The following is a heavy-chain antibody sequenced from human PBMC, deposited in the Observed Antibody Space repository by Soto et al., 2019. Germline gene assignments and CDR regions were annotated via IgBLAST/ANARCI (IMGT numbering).Heavy chain of an antibody. D-gene: IGHD3-10*01. CDR3: AKDALLWFGELSSHGMDV. J-gene: IGHJ6*02. CDR2: ISYDGSYK. Sequence: QVQLVESGGGVVQPGRSLRLSCAASGFIFSSYGMHWVRQAPGKGLEWVAVISYDGSYKFYADSVKGRFTISRDNSRNTLYLQMNSLRVEDTAVYYCAKDALLWFGELSSHGMDVGGQGTTVTVSS. CDR1: GFIFSSYG. V-gene: IGHV3-30*18.